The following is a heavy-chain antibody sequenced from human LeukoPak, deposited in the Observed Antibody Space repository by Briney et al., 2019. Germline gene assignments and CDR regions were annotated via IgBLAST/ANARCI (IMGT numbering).Heavy chain of an antibody. Sequence: GGSLRLSCAASGFTFSSYGMRWVRQAPGKGLEWVAVISYDGSNKYYADSVKGRFTISRDNSKNTLYLQMNSLRPEDTAVYYCAKDQGYSYGYVSYWGQGTLVTVSS. D-gene: IGHD5-18*01. CDR2: ISYDGSNK. CDR3: AKDQGYSYGYVSY. J-gene: IGHJ4*02. CDR1: GFTFSSYG. V-gene: IGHV3-30*18.